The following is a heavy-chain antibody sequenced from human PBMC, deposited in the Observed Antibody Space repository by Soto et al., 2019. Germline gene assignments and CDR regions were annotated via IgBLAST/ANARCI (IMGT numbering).Heavy chain of an antibody. CDR1: GFTFSNYR. Sequence: GGSLRLSCAASGFTFSNYRMNWVRQAPGKGLEWVSSISSSSNYIYYADSVKGRFTISRDNAKNSLYLQMNSLRAEDTAVYYCVRENYYYGMDAWGQGTTVTVSS. CDR3: VRENYYYGMDA. V-gene: IGHV3-21*01. CDR2: ISSSSNYI. J-gene: IGHJ6*02.